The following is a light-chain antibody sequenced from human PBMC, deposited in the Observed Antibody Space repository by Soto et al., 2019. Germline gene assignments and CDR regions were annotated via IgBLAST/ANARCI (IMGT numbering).Light chain of an antibody. V-gene: IGLV2-14*01. Sequence: QSALTQPASVSGSPGQSITISCTGTSSDVGGYNYVSWYQQHPGKAPKLMIYEVSNRPSGVSNRFSGSKSGNTASLTISGLQAEDAADYYCSSYTSSSIPDVFGTGTKLTVL. J-gene: IGLJ1*01. CDR1: SSDVGGYNY. CDR3: SSYTSSSIPDV. CDR2: EVS.